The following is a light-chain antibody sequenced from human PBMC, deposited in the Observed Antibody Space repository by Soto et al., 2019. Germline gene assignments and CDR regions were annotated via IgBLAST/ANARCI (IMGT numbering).Light chain of an antibody. CDR3: QHYNSYSEA. V-gene: IGKV1-5*01. CDR1: QSISSF. CDR2: AAS. J-gene: IGKJ1*01. Sequence: DIKMTQSPSSLSASVGDRVTITCRASQSISSFLNWYQQKPGKAPKVLIYAASRLESGVPSRFSGSGSGTEFTLTISSLQPDDFATYYCQHYNSYSEAFGQGTKVDI.